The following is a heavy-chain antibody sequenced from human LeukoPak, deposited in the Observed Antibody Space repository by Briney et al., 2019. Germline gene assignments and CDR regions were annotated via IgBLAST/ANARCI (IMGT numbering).Heavy chain of an antibody. Sequence: VASVKVSCKASGGTFSSYAISLVRQAPGQGLEWMGGIIPIFGTANYAQKFQGRVTITADESTSTAYMELSSLRSEDTAVYYCARDAEMATSPRPRPGFDYWGQGTLVTVSS. CDR2: IIPIFGTA. D-gene: IGHD5-24*01. V-gene: IGHV1-69*13. J-gene: IGHJ4*02. CDR3: ARDAEMATSPRPRPGFDY. CDR1: GGTFSSYA.